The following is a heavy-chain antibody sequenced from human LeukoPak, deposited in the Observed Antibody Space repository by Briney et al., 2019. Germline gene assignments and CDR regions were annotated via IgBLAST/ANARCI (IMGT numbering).Heavy chain of an antibody. D-gene: IGHD3-3*02. J-gene: IGHJ4*02. Sequence: HEASVKVSCKASGYTFTSYGISWVRQAPGQGLEWMGWISAYNGNTNYAQKLQGRVTMTTDTPTSTAYMELRSLRSDDTAMYYCVRDLDGRIWYSHWGQGTLVTVSS. CDR3: VRDLDGRIWYSH. CDR1: GYTFTSYG. CDR2: ISAYNGNT. V-gene: IGHV1-18*01.